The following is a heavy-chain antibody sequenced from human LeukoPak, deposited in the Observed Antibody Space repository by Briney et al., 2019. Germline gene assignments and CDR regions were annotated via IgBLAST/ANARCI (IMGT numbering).Heavy chain of an antibody. CDR1: GASISSSTYY. J-gene: IGHJ4*02. V-gene: IGHV4-39*07. Sequence: SETLSLTCTVSGASISSSTYYWGWVRQPPGKGLEWIGSNTYYNPSLKSRVTISVDTSKNQFSLKLTSVTAADTAVYYCARDSYSSTWYPSYYFDYWGQGTLVTVSS. D-gene: IGHD6-13*01. CDR2: NT. CDR3: ARDSYSSTWYPSYYFDY.